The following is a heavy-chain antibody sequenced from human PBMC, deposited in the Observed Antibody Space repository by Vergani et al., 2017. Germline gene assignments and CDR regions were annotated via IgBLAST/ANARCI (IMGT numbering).Heavy chain of an antibody. CDR3: AKGGPYCSSTSCYILDP. CDR2: ISGSGGST. J-gene: IGHJ5*02. D-gene: IGHD2-2*02. Sequence: EVQLLESGGGLVQPGGSLRLSCAASGFTFSSYAMSWVRQAPGKGLEWVSAISGSGGSTYYADAVKGRFTISIDNSKNTLYLQMNSLRAEDTAVYYCAKGGPYCSSTSCYILDPWGQGTLVTVSS. V-gene: IGHV3-23*01. CDR1: GFTFSSYA.